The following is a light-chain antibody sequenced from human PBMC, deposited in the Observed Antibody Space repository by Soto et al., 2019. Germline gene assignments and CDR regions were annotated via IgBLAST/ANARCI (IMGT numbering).Light chain of an antibody. Sequence: QSVLTQPPSASGTPGQRVTISCSGGSSNIGINTVNWYQQLPGTALKLLIHSNNQRPSGVPDRFSGSKSGTSSSLAISGLQSEDEADYYCAAWDDSLNGWVFGGGTKLTVL. J-gene: IGLJ3*02. CDR3: AAWDDSLNGWV. CDR1: SSNIGINT. CDR2: SNN. V-gene: IGLV1-44*01.